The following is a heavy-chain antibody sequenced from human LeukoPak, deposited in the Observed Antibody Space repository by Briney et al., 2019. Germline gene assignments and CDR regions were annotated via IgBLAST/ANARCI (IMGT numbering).Heavy chain of an antibody. CDR3: ARRREYYYGSGTRWFDP. D-gene: IGHD3-10*01. CDR1: GYSISDGYY. J-gene: IGHJ5*02. CDR2: IYHSGST. Sequence: SETLSLTCSVSGYSISDGYYWDWIRQPPGKGLEWIGSIYHSGSTYYNPSLKSRVTISVDTSKNQFSLKLSSVTAADTAVYYCARRREYYYGSGTRWFDPWGQGTLVTVSS. V-gene: IGHV4-38-2*02.